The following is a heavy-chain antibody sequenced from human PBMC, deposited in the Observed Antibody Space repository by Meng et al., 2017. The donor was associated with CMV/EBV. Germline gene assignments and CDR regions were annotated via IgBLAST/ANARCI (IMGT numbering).Heavy chain of an antibody. J-gene: IGHJ3*02. CDR3: ARVSTWVSHHAFDI. CDR1: GGTFSSYA. D-gene: IGHD2-2*01. CDR2: IIPIFGTA. Sequence: SVKVSCKASGGTFSSYAISWVRQAPGQGLEWMGGIIPIFGTANYAQKFQGRVTITTDESTSTAYMELSSLRSEDAAVYYCARVSTWVSHHAFDIWGQGTMVTVSS. V-gene: IGHV1-69*05.